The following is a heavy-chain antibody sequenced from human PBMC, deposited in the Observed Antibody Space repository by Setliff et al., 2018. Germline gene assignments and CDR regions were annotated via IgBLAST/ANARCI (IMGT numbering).Heavy chain of an antibody. Sequence: LSLTCAVSGSAIDSGHYWGWIRQPPGKGLEWIGSFRPTGRTYYNPSLKSRVTISVDTSKKQFSLKLTSMTAADTAVYYCVRDAGDGYGVDAYAGAGFDIWGQGTMVTV. CDR3: VRDAGDGYGVDAYAGAGFDI. J-gene: IGHJ3*02. D-gene: IGHD4-17*01. CDR2: FRPTGRT. V-gene: IGHV4-38-2*02. CDR1: GSAIDSGHY.